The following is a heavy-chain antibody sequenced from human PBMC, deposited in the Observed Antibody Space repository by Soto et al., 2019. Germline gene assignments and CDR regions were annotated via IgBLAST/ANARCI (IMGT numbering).Heavy chain of an antibody. V-gene: IGHV3-23*01. D-gene: IGHD2-2*01. CDR2: ISGSGGST. Sequence: PGGSLRLSCAASGFTFSSYAMSWVRQAPGKGLEWVSAISGSGGSTYYADSVKGRFTISRDNSKNTLYLQMNSLRAEDTAVYYFAKVPSADMYRYYYYGMDVWGQGTTVTVSS. J-gene: IGHJ6*02. CDR1: GFTFSSYA. CDR3: AKVPSADMYRYYYYGMDV.